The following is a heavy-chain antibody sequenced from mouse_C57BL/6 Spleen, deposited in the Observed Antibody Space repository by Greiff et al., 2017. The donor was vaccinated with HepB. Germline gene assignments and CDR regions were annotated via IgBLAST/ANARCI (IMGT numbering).Heavy chain of an antibody. CDR3: ARERDYSNSYDFDY. Sequence: EVKLVESEGGLVQPGRSMKLSCTASGFTFSDYYMAWVRQVPEKGLEWVANINYDGSSTYYLDSLKSRFIISRDNAKNILYMQMSSLESEDTATYYCARERDYSNSYDFDYWGQGTTVTVSS. D-gene: IGHD2-5*01. J-gene: IGHJ2*01. CDR1: GFTFSDYY. CDR2: INYDGSST. V-gene: IGHV5-16*01.